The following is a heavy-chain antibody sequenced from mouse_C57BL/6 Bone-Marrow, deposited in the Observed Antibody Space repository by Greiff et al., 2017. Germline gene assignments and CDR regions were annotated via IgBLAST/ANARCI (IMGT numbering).Heavy chain of an antibody. CDR2: IDPSDSYT. D-gene: IGHD1-1*01. V-gene: IGHV1-69*01. J-gene: IGHJ4*01. CDR3: ARDSYYYGSSDYAMDY. CDR1: GYTFTSYW. Sequence: QVQLQQPGAELVMPGASVKLSCKASGYTFTSYWMPWVKQRPGQGLEWIGEIDPSDSYTNYNQKFKGKSTLTVDKSSSTAYMQLSSLTSEDSAVYYCARDSYYYGSSDYAMDYWGQGTSVTVSS.